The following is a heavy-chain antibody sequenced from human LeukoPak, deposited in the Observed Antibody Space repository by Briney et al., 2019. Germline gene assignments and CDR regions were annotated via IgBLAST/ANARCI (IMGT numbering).Heavy chain of an antibody. CDR3: AKDSPYYYDSSGYPLEYYFDY. J-gene: IGHJ4*02. V-gene: IGHV3-30*18. Sequence: PGRSLRLSCAASGFTFSRYGMHWVRQAPGKGLEWVAVISYEGSNKYYADSVKGRFTISRDNSENTLYLQMNSLRAEDTAVYYCAKDSPYYYDSSGYPLEYYFDYWGQGTLVTVSS. D-gene: IGHD3-22*01. CDR1: GFTFSRYG. CDR2: ISYEGSNK.